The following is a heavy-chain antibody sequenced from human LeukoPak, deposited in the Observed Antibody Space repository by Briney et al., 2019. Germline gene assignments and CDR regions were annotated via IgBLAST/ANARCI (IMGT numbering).Heavy chain of an antibody. D-gene: IGHD6-19*01. V-gene: IGHV4-4*02. CDR2: IYHSGST. Sequence: GSLRLSCAASGFTFSSYWMSWVRQPPGKGLEWIGEIYHSGSTNYNPSLKSRVTISVDKSKNQFSLKLSSVTAADTAVYYCARGQYSSGWSYYFDYWGQGTLVTVSS. CDR1: GFTFSSYW. J-gene: IGHJ4*02. CDR3: ARGQYSSGWSYYFDY.